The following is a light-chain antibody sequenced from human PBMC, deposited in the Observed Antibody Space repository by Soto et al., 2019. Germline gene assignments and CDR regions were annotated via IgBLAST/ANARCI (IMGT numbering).Light chain of an antibody. CDR1: SSNIGSTT. Sequence: QAVVTQPPSASGTPGQRVTIACSGSSSNIGSTTVKWYQQLPGTAPKLLIYTNNQRPSGVRDRFSGSKSGTSSSLAISGLQSEDEAYYYCSAWDDSLNGVVFGGGTKLTVL. CDR2: TNN. V-gene: IGLV1-44*01. J-gene: IGLJ3*02. CDR3: SAWDDSLNGVV.